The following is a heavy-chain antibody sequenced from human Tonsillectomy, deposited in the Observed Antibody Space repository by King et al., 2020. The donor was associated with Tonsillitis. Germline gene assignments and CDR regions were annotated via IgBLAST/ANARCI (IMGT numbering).Heavy chain of an antibody. CDR1: GYTLTELS. D-gene: IGHD6-19*01. J-gene: IGHJ3*02. CDR3: ATGYSNGWSFAFDI. Sequence: QLVQSGAEVKKPGASVKVSCKVSGYTLTELSMHWVRQAPGKGLEWSGRFDPEDGETIYAQKFQGRVTMTEDTSTDTAYMELSSLRSEDTAVYYCATGYSNGWSFAFDIWGQGTMVTVSS. CDR2: FDPEDGET. V-gene: IGHV1-24*01.